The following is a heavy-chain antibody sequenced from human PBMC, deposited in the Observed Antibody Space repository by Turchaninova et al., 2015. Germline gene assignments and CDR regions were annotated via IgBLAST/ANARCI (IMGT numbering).Heavy chain of an antibody. V-gene: IGHV2-5*05. CDR1: GFSLTTVGVG. Sequence: QITLKESGPTLVKPTQTLTLTCSFSGFSLTTVGVGVGWIRQPPGRTLACLALIYWDDDRRYGPSLKSRLTIPKDTSKNQVVLKMTNMDPVDTATYFCTRSVTAAPVLGAFDVWGQGTMVTVSS. J-gene: IGHJ3*01. CDR2: IYWDDDR. D-gene: IGHD6-13*01. CDR3: TRSVTAAPVLGAFDV.